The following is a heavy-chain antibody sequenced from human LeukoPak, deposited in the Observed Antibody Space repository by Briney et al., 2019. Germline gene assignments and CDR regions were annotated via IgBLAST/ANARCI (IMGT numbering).Heavy chain of an antibody. V-gene: IGHV4-59*01. CDR1: GGSISSYY. CDR2: VDHTGST. J-gene: IGHJ6*03. D-gene: IGHD4-11*01. CDR3: ARGRVSSSTWYSTYYYYFYMDV. Sequence: SETLSLTCTVSGGSISSYYWSWIRQPPGKGLEWIGYVDHTGSTKFNPSLNGRVSISRDTSKNLFSLRLRSVTAADTAVYFCARGRVSSSTWYSTYYYYFYMDVWGKGTTVTVSS.